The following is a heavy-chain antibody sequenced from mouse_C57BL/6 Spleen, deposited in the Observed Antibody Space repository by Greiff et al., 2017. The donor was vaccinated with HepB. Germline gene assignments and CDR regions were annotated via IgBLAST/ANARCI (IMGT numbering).Heavy chain of an antibody. J-gene: IGHJ2*01. CDR2: INPNNGGT. Sequence: EVQLQQSGPELVKPGASVKIPCKASGYTFTDYNMDWVKQSHGKSLEWIGDINPNNGGTIYNQKFKGKATLTVDKSSSTAYMELRSLTSEDTAVYYCARRFYYGYLDYWGQGTTLTVSS. CDR1: GYTFTDYN. V-gene: IGHV1-18*01. CDR3: ARRFYYGYLDY. D-gene: IGHD2-1*01.